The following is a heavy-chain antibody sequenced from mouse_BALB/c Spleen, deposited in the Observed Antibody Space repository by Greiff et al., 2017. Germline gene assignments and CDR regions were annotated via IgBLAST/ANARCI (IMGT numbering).Heavy chain of an antibody. CDR3: TRSTGIYYDYDGFAY. D-gene: IGHD2-4*01. CDR2: IDPSDSYT. V-gene: IGHV1S127*01. J-gene: IGHJ3*01. Sequence: QVQLQQPGAELVKPGASVKMSCKASGYTFTSYWMHWVKQRPGQGLEWIGVIDPSDSYTSYNQKFKGKATLTVDTSSSTAYMQLSSLTSEDSAVYYCTRSTGIYYDYDGFAYWGQGTLVTVSA. CDR1: GYTFTSYW.